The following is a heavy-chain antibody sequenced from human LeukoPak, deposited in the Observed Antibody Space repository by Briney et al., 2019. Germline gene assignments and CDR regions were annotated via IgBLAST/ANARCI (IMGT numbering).Heavy chain of an antibody. Sequence: GGSLRLSCAASGFTFSSYEMNWVRQAPGKGLEWVSYISSSGSTIYYADSVKGRFTISRDNAKNSLYLQMNSLRAEDTAVYYCARVVPYYYDSSGYYMDVWGKGTTVTISS. D-gene: IGHD3-22*01. CDR2: ISSSGSTI. J-gene: IGHJ6*03. CDR1: GFTFSSYE. CDR3: ARVVPYYYDSSGYYMDV. V-gene: IGHV3-48*03.